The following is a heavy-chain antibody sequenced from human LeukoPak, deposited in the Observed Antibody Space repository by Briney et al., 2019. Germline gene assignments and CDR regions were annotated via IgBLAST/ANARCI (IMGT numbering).Heavy chain of an antibody. D-gene: IGHD5/OR15-5a*01. J-gene: IGHJ3*02. Sequence: ASVKVSCKASGYSFTGGYMHCVRQAPGQGLEWMGWINPNSGGTNYAQKFQGRVTMTRDTSISTAYMELSRLRSDATGAFYCARSVLKAVPRDIWGQGTMVTVSS. CDR3: ARSVLKAVPRDI. CDR2: INPNSGGT. CDR1: GYSFTGGY. V-gene: IGHV1-2*02.